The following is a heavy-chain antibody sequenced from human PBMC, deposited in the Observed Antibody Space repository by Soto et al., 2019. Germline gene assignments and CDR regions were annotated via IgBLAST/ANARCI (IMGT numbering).Heavy chain of an antibody. CDR2: VSGSGSRT. D-gene: IGHD5-18*01. CDR3: AKAVMQLWLPYHFDY. CDR1: GFTFSTYA. Sequence: PGGSLRLSCEASGFTFSTYAVSWVRQTPGKGLEWVSSVSGSGSRTYYTDSLKGRFTIFRDNSKNTLYLQMTSLRAEDTAVYYCAKAVMQLWLPYHFDYWGQGIVVTVSS. J-gene: IGHJ4*02. V-gene: IGHV3-23*01.